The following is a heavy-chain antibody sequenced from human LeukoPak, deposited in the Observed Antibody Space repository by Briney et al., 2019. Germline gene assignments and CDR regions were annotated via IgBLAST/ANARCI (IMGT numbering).Heavy chain of an antibody. CDR2: IYYRGST. Sequence: PSESLSLTCTVSGGSISSNDYYWGWIRQPPGRGLEWIGNIYYRGSTCYNPSLKSPVTISVDTSKNQFSLKLSSVTAADTAVYYCARFMVRGLIVDYWGQGTLVTVSS. D-gene: IGHD3-10*01. V-gene: IGHV4-39*01. J-gene: IGHJ4*02. CDR3: ARFMVRGLIVDY. CDR1: GGSISSNDYY.